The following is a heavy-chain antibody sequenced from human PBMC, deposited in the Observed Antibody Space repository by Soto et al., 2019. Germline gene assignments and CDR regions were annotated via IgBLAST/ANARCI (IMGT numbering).Heavy chain of an antibody. J-gene: IGHJ4*02. CDR3: AREGAMFDY. CDR1: GGSFSGYY. V-gene: IGHV4-34*01. CDR2: INHSGST. D-gene: IGHD1-26*01. Sequence: SETLSLTCAVYGGSFSGYYWSWIRQPPGKGLEWIGEINHSGSTNYNPSLKSRVTISVDTSKNQFSLQLNSVTPEDTAVYFCAREGAMFDYWGQGTLVTVSS.